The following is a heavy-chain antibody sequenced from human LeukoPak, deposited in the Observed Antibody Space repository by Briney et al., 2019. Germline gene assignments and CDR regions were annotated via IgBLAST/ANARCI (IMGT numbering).Heavy chain of an antibody. V-gene: IGHV1-2*02. Sequence: ASVKVSCKASGYTFNHHGISWVRQAPGQGLEWMGWINPNSGGTNYAQKFQGRVTMTRDTSISTAYMELSRLRSDDTAVYYCARGYYETRGDYWGQGTLVTVSS. CDR1: GYTFNHHG. D-gene: IGHD3-3*01. J-gene: IGHJ4*02. CDR3: ARGYYETRGDY. CDR2: INPNSGGT.